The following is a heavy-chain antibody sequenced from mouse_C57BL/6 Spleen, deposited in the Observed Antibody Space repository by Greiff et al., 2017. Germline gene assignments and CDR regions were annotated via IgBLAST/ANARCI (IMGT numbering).Heavy chain of an antibody. Sequence: VQLQQPGAELVRPGSSVKLSCKASGYTFTSYWMHWVKQRPIQGLEWIGNIDPSDSETHYNQKFKDKATLTVDKSSSTAYMQLSSLTSEDSAVYYCARSGDYGRDYFDYWGQGTTLTVSS. CDR1: GYTFTSYW. J-gene: IGHJ2*01. V-gene: IGHV1-52*01. D-gene: IGHD2-4*01. CDR2: IDPSDSET. CDR3: ARSGDYGRDYFDY.